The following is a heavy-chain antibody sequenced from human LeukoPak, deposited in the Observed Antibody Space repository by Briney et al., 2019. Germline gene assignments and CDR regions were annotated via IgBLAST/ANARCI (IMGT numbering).Heavy chain of an antibody. V-gene: IGHV1-18*01. J-gene: IGHJ4*02. CDR1: GYTFTSYG. Sequence: AXVKVSCKASGYTFTSYGISWGRQAPGEGLEGMGWISAYNGNTNYEQKLQGRVTMTTDTSTSTAYMEMRRLRDDDTAVYYCARERVNDFWSGYSHRELDYWGQGTLVTVSS. CDR3: ARERVNDFWSGYSHRELDY. D-gene: IGHD3-3*01. CDR2: ISAYNGNT.